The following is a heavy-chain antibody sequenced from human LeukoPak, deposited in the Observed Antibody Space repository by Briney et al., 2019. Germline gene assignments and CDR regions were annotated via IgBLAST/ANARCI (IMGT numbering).Heavy chain of an antibody. CDR2: ISSSSSYI. V-gene: IGHV3-21*01. Sequence: GGSLRLSCAASGFTFSSYSMNWVRQAPGKGLEWVSSISSSSSYIYYADSVKGRFTISRDNAKNSLYLQMNSLRAEDTAVYYCARAVVVTTDAFDIWGQGTVVTVSS. D-gene: IGHD2-21*02. CDR1: GFTFSSYS. CDR3: ARAVVVTTDAFDI. J-gene: IGHJ3*02.